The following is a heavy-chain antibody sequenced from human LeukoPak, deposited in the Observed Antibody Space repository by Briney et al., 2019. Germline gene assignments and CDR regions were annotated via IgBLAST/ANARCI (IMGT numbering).Heavy chain of an antibody. D-gene: IGHD2-15*01. Sequence: PGGSLRLSCAASGFTFSNYDMNWVRQAPGKGLEWVSSISSTTSYIYYADSVKGRFTISRDNAKDSLYLQMNSLRAEDTAVYYCARASPYCSGGSCFPNWFDPWGQGTLVTVPS. CDR2: ISSTTSYI. CDR3: ARASPYCSGGSCFPNWFDP. J-gene: IGHJ5*02. CDR1: GFTFSNYD. V-gene: IGHV3-21*01.